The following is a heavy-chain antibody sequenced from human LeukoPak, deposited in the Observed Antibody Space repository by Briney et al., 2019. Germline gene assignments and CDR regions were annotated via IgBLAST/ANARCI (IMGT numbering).Heavy chain of an antibody. Sequence: ASVKVSCKASGYTFTGYAISWVRQAPGQGLEWMGWIRVYNGYTNYAQKLQGRVTLTTDTSTSTAYMELGSLRSDDTAVYFCAREFGSGSYHNPPNDALDIWGQGTMVTVSS. V-gene: IGHV1-18*01. CDR1: GYTFTGYA. CDR3: AREFGSGSYHNPPNDALDI. J-gene: IGHJ3*02. CDR2: IRVYNGYT. D-gene: IGHD3-10*01.